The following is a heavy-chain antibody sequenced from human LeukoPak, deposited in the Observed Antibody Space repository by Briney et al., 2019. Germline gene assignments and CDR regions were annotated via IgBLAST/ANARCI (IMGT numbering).Heavy chain of an antibody. V-gene: IGHV3-30*18. CDR2: ISKDGSNE. D-gene: IGHD2-21*02. Sequence: PGRFLRLSCAASGFTFNSYAMHWVRQAPGKGLEWVAIISKDGSNEHYADSVKGRFTVSRDNSKNTLYLQMNSLRGEDTAVYYCAKADSARGVTLKSTIDYWGQGTLVTVSS. CDR3: AKADSARGVTLKSTIDY. J-gene: IGHJ4*02. CDR1: GFTFNSYA.